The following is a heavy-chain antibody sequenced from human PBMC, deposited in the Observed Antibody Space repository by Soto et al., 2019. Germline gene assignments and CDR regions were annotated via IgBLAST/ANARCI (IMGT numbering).Heavy chain of an antibody. CDR3: ARLVVVAPVANA. J-gene: IGHJ5*02. CDR2: XXYXGXX. CDR1: GGSISYNSYY. V-gene: IGHV4-39*02. D-gene: IGHD2-2*01. Sequence: PSETLSLTCSVSGGSISYNSYYWGWIRQPAGKGLEWXGGXXYXGXXXYXXSLKDRVTISVDTSKNSFSLNLTSVTAADTAVYFCARLVVVAPVANAWGQGTLVTASS.